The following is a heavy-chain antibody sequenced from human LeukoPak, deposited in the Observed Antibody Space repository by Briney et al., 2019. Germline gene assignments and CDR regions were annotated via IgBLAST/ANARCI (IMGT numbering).Heavy chain of an antibody. CDR2: INHSGST. CDR3: ARAGQGVRV. J-gene: IGHJ4*02. V-gene: IGHV4-34*01. D-gene: IGHD3-10*01. Sequence: SETLSLTCAVYGGSFSGYYWSWIRQPPEKGLEWIGEINHSGSTNYNPSLKSRVTISVDTSKNQFSLKLSSVTAADTAVYYCARAGQGVRVWGQGTLVTVSS. CDR1: GGSFSGYY.